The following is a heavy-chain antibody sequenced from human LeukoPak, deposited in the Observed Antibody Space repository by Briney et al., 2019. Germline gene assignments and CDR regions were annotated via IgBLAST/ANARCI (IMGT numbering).Heavy chain of an antibody. CDR2: ISYDGSHK. J-gene: IGHJ4*02. D-gene: IGHD2-15*01. Sequence: GGSLRLSCAASGFTSSTYAVHWVRQAPGKGLEWVAVISYDGSHKYYADSVKGRFTISRDNSKNMLELRMNSLTTEDTAVYYCTREVWYDALSFDYWGQGTLVSVSS. CDR3: TREVWYDALSFDY. V-gene: IGHV3-30-3*01. CDR1: GFTSSTYA.